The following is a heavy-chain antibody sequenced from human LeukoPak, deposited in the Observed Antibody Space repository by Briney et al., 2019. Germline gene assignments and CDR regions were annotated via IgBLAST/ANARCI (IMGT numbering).Heavy chain of an antibody. CDR1: GFTFRSYA. CDR3: ARSFYDSDSSDYYYVFGY. Sequence: PGGSLRLSCAASGFTFRSYAMSCVRQSPGKGLEWVSTISGRGGFTYYADSVKGRFTISRDSSKLYLQMSTLRAEDTAVYYCARSFYDSDSSDYYYVFGYWGQGTLVTVSS. V-gene: IGHV3-23*01. J-gene: IGHJ4*02. D-gene: IGHD3-22*01. CDR2: ISGRGGFT.